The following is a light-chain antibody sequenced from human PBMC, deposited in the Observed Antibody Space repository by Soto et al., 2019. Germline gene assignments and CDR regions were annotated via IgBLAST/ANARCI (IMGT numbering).Light chain of an antibody. V-gene: IGKV3-15*01. Sequence: EIVMTQSPVTLSVSPGGRATLSCRASQSISNTLAWYQQKPGQAPRLLIYDASTRATGIPPRFSGGGSGTEFTVTISSLQSEDFAIYYCQQYDIWPPYTFGQGTKVDIK. J-gene: IGKJ2*01. CDR3: QQYDIWPPYT. CDR1: QSISNT. CDR2: DAS.